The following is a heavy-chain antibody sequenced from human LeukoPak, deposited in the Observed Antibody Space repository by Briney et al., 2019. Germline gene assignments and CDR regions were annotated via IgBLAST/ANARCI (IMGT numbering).Heavy chain of an antibody. V-gene: IGHV3-23*01. J-gene: IGHJ6*02. D-gene: IGHD2-2*02. Sequence: GSLRLSCAASGFTFINYAMSWVRQAPGKGLEWVSAVIGSVGTTYYADSVKGGFTISRDNSKNTLYLQMNSLRAEDTAVYYCAKAFGHCTSTSCYNYYYGMDVWGQGTTVTVSS. CDR3: AKAFGHCTSTSCYNYYYGMDV. CDR2: VIGSVGTT. CDR1: GFTFINYA.